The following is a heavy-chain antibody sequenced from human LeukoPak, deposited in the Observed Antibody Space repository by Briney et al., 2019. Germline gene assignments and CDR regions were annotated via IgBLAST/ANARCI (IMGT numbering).Heavy chain of an antibody. Sequence: PSETLSLTCTVSGGSMSSSHWSWIRQSPGKGLEWIAYIHYTGSANYNPSLKSRVTISVDTSKNQFSLQVSSVTAADTAAYFCARQPSGTYSFDIWGQGTMVTVSS. J-gene: IGHJ3*02. V-gene: IGHV4-59*08. D-gene: IGHD1-26*01. CDR2: IHYTGSA. CDR1: GGSMSSSH. CDR3: ARQPSGTYSFDI.